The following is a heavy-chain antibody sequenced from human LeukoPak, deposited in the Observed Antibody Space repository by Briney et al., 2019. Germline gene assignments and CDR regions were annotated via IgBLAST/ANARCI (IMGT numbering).Heavy chain of an antibody. Sequence: ASVKVSCKASGYTFTSYAMHWVRQAPGQRLEWMRWINAGNGNTKYSQKFQGRVTITRDTSASTAYMELSSLRSEDTAVYYCARDPGWELLQVYRRNNWFDPWGQGTLVTVSS. D-gene: IGHD1-26*01. CDR3: ARDPGWELLQVYRRNNWFDP. J-gene: IGHJ5*02. CDR2: INAGNGNT. CDR1: GYTFTSYA. V-gene: IGHV1-3*01.